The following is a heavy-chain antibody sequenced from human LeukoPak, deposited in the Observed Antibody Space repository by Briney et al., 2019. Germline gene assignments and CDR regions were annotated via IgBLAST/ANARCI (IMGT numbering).Heavy chain of an antibody. D-gene: IGHD5-12*01. CDR1: GYTFTTFS. J-gene: IGHJ1*01. Sequence: ASVKVSCKASGYTFTTFSIAWVRQAPGQGLEWMGWVSPYSGNTNSAQKFQGRVTMTTDTSTSTVYMELRSLRSDDTAVYYCARIYTGYDGDYFQYWGQGTLVTVSS. CDR3: ARIYTGYDGDYFQY. CDR2: VSPYSGNT. V-gene: IGHV1-18*01.